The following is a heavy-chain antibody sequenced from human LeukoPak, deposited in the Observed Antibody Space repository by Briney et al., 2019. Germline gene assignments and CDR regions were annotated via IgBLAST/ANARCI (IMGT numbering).Heavy chain of an antibody. CDR1: GGSISSYY. J-gene: IGHJ4*02. CDR3: ASTSTTVTSYYFDY. D-gene: IGHD4-17*01. V-gene: IGHV4-59*08. Sequence: SETLSLTCTVSGGSISSYYWSWIRQPPGKGLEWIGYIYYSGSTNYNPSLKSRVTISVDTSKNQFSLKLSSVTAADTAVYYCASTSTTVTSYYFDYWGQGTLVTVSS. CDR2: IYYSGST.